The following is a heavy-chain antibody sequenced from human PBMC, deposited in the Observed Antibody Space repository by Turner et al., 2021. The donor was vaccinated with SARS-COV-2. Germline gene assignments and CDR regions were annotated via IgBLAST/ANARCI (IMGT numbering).Heavy chain of an antibody. J-gene: IGHJ4*02. CDR2: IWYDGSNR. CDR1: GFPFSNYG. CDR3: ARPIPSYSSGWYGCYFDY. D-gene: IGHD6-19*01. V-gene: IGHV3-33*01. Sequence: QVQLVEPGGGLVQPGRSLRLSCAASGFPFSNYGMHWVRQARGKVLEWVAFIWYDGSNRYYADSVKGRFTISRDNSKNTLSLQMNSLRAEDTAVYYCARPIPSYSSGWYGCYFDYWGQGTLVTVSS.